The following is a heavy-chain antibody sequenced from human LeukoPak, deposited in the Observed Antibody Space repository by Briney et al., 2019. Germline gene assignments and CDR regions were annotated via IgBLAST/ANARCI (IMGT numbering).Heavy chain of an antibody. CDR2: ISYDGSNK. CDR3: ARAPPGIYYGMDV. Sequence: GRSLRLSCAASGFTFSSYAMQWVRQAPGKGLEWVAVISYDGSNKYYADSVKGRFTISRDNSKNTLYLQMNSLRAEDTAVYYCARAPPGIYYGMDVWGQGTTVTVSS. D-gene: IGHD1-26*01. V-gene: IGHV3-30*04. CDR1: GFTFSSYA. J-gene: IGHJ6*02.